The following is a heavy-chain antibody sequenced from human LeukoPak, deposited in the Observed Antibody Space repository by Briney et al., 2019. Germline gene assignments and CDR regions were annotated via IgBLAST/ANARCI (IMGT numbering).Heavy chain of an antibody. V-gene: IGHV3-23*01. CDR3: AKFEGGGAPSTWKLAY. J-gene: IGHJ4*02. CDR1: GFASRGYA. Sequence: PGGSLRLSCAASGFASRGYAMSWVRQTPRRGLEWVSAIDAGAGGTHYTDSVKGRFTISRDNSKKTLYLQMNSLRAEDTAVYFCAKFEGGGAPSTWKLAYWGPGTLVTVSS. CDR2: IDAGAGGT. D-gene: IGHD1-1*01.